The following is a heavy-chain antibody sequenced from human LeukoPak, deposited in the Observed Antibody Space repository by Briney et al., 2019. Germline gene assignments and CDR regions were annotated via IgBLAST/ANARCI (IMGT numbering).Heavy chain of an antibody. D-gene: IGHD3-22*01. CDR2: IWYDGSIQ. V-gene: IGHV3-33*06. CDR3: AKDIWDYHDSNGYYQRGLIDY. Sequence: GRSLRLSCAASGFTFSSYGLHWVRQAPGKGLEWVALIWYDGSIQYYADSVKGRFTIYRDNSKNTLYLQMSSLRAEDTAVYYCAKDIWDYHDSNGYYQRGLIDYWGQGTLVTVSS. CDR1: GFTFSSYG. J-gene: IGHJ4*02.